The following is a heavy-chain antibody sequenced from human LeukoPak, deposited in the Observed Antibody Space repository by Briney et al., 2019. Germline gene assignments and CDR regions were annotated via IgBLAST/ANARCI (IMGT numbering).Heavy chain of an antibody. CDR1: GGSISSYY. V-gene: IGHV4-59*12. CDR3: ARMVATLLDY. D-gene: IGHD2-15*01. J-gene: IGHJ4*02. Sequence: SETLSLTCTVSGGSISSYYWSWIRQPPGKGLEWIGYIYHSGSTYYNPSLKSRVTISVDRSKNQFSLKLSSVTAADTAVYYCARMVATLLDYWGQGTLVTVSS. CDR2: IYHSGST.